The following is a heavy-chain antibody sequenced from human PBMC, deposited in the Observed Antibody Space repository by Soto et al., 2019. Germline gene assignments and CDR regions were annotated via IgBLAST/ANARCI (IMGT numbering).Heavy chain of an antibody. J-gene: IGHJ4*02. D-gene: IGHD3-9*01. CDR2: IYSGGST. CDR1: GFTVSSNY. V-gene: IGHV3-66*01. CDR3: GRDFRDREAYDFLPVYYPVFAS. Sequence: PGGSLRLSCAASGFTVSSNYMSWVRQAPGKGLEWVSVIYSGGSTYYADSVKGRFTISRDNSKNTLYLQMNSLRAEDTAVYYCGRDFRDREAYDFLPVYYPVFASWGQGTRVPVSS.